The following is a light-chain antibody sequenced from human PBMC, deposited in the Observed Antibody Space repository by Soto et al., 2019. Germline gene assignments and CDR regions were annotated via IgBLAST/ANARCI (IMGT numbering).Light chain of an antibody. J-gene: IGKJ4*01. CDR2: DAS. CDR3: QQRSDWPLT. V-gene: IGKV3-11*01. CDR1: QSVSSY. Sequence: EIVLTQSPTTLSLSPGERATLSCRASQSVSSYFAWYQQKPGPTPRLLIYDASTRDAGIPARFSGSGSGTDFTLTISSLEPEDFAVYYCQQRSDWPLTFGGGTKVEIK.